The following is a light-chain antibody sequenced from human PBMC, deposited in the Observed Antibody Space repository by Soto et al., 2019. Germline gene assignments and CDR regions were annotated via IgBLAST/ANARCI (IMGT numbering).Light chain of an antibody. J-gene: IGLJ3*02. CDR2: DVS. Sequence: QSVLTQPASVSGSPGQSITISCIGTSSDVGGYTYVSWYQQHPSKVPKLMIYDVSNRPSGVSNRFSGSKSGNTASLTISGLQAGDEADYYCSSYTTSSTWVFGGGTKLTVL. V-gene: IGLV2-14*01. CDR1: SSDVGGYTY. CDR3: SSYTTSSTWV.